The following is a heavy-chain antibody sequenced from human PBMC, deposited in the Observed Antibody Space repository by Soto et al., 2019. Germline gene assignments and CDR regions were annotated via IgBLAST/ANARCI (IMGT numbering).Heavy chain of an antibody. J-gene: IGHJ4*02. CDR1: GFTFSSYS. CDR3: ASHSPAVAAPELFNDY. CDR2: ISSSSSYI. Sequence: PGGSLRLSCAASGFTFSSYSMNWVRQAPGKGLEWVSSISSSSSYIYYADSVKGRFTISRDNAKNSLYLQMNSLRAEDTAVYYCASHSPAVAAPELFNDYWGQGTLVTVSS. D-gene: IGHD2-15*01. V-gene: IGHV3-21*01.